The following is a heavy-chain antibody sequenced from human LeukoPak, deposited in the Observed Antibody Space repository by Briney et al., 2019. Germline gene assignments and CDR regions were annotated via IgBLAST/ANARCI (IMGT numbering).Heavy chain of an antibody. J-gene: IGHJ5*02. V-gene: IGHV4-34*01. CDR1: GGSFSGYY. D-gene: IGHD1-1*01. CDR3: ARGIRRDNWFDP. CDR2: INHSGST. Sequence: SETLSLTCAVYGGSFSGYYWSWIRQPPGKGLEWIGEINHSGSTNCNPSLKSRVTISVDTTKNQFSLKLSSVTAADTAVYYCARGIRRDNWFDPWGQGTLVTVSS.